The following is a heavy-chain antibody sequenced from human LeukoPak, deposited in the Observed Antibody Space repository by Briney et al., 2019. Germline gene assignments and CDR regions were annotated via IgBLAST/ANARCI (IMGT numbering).Heavy chain of an antibody. D-gene: IGHD3-10*01. CDR2: IYYSGST. CDR3: ARYNSVYFCGSRSFSDN. J-gene: IGHJ4*02. Sequence: SETLSPTCAVSGGSICAVYRRSRPQPPGKGLEWIGYIYYSGSTNYNPSLKSRVTISVDTSKNQFSLKLSYVTASDTAVYFCARYNSVYFCGSRSFSDNLGRGNLVTVSS. V-gene: IGHV4-59*01. CDR1: GGSICAVY.